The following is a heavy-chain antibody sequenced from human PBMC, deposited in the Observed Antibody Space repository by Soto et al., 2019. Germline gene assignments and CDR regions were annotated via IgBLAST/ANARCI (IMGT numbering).Heavy chain of an antibody. J-gene: IGHJ4*02. CDR2: INSGSGDT. V-gene: IGHV1-3*01. Sequence: QVHLVQSGAEVKTPGASVKVSCTASGYTFTTYTMHWVRQAPGQRLEWMGWINSGSGDTKYSQKFQGRVTISRDTSASTAYLELSSLRSDDTAVYYCARGPPGYFDYWGQGTLVTVSS. CDR3: ARGPPGYFDY. CDR1: GYTFTTYT.